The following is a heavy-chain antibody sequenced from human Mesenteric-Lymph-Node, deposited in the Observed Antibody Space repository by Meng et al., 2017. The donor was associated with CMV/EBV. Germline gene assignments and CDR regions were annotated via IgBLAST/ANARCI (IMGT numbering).Heavy chain of an antibody. D-gene: IGHD3-10*01. V-gene: IGHV4-34*01. CDR2: INHSGST. Sequence: GSLRLSCAVYGGSFSGYYWSWIRQPPGKGLEWIGEINHSGSTNYNPSLKSRVTISVDTSKNQFSLKLSSVTAADTAVYYCARGRASYYYGSGSYYPFGYWGQGTLVTVSS. CDR3: ARGRASYYYGSGSYYPFGY. J-gene: IGHJ4*02. CDR1: GGSFSGYY.